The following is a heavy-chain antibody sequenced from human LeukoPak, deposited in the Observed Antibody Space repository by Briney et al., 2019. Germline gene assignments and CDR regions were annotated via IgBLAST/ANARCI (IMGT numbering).Heavy chain of an antibody. CDR1: GFTFSNYA. Sequence: GGSLRLSCAASGFTFSNYAMSWVRQAPGKGLEWVSSINGRGGSTYYADSVKGRFTISRDNSKNTLYLQMNSLRAEDTAVYYCARGGSSSWYRLYSGPFDYWVQGALVTVSS. CDR2: INGRGGST. D-gene: IGHD6-13*01. J-gene: IGHJ4*02. CDR3: ARGGSSSWYRLYSGPFDY. V-gene: IGHV3-23*01.